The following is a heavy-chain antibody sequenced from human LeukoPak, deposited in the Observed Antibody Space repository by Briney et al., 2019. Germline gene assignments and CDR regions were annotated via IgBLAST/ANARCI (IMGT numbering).Heavy chain of an antibody. CDR1: GRPFSRYY. V-gene: IGHV4-4*07. J-gene: IGHJ6*03. D-gene: IGHD3-22*01. CDR2: IYTSGST. Sequence: KPSETLSLTCTVSGRPFSRYYWSWIRQPAGKGLEWIGRIYTSGSTSYNPSLKSRVTMSVDTSKTQFSQKLSSVTAADTAVYYCARIVVPYYYYMDVWGKGTTVTVSS. CDR3: ARIVVPYYYYMDV.